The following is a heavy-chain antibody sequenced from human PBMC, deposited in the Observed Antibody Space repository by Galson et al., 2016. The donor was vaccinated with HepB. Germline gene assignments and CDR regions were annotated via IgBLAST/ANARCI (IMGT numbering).Heavy chain of an antibody. CDR2: ISANNGNT. CDR1: GDTFTTYT. D-gene: IGHD2-2*02. J-gene: IGHJ4*02. Sequence: SVKVSCKASGDTFTTYTISWVRQAPGQGLEWMGWISANNGNTNFAQKFQGRVTMTTDSSTSTAYLDLRSLRSDDTAVYYCAISIIGYCSGLNCYTMWGQGTLVTVSS. CDR3: AISIIGYCSGLNCYTM. V-gene: IGHV1-18*01.